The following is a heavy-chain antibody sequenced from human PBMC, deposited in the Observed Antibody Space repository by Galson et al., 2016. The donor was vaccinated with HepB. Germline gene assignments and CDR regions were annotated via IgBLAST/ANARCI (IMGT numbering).Heavy chain of an antibody. J-gene: IGHJ6*04. Sequence: SLRLSCAASGFTFSSHWMSWVRQAPGRGLEWVANIKQDGSDKHYVDSVKGRFTVSRDNARKSMFLQMESLRVGDTAVYYCARRLSVVGIAARGWGYGMDVWGKGTTVTVSS. CDR3: ARRLSVVGIAARGWGYGMDV. D-gene: IGHD2-15*01. CDR2: IKQDGSDK. V-gene: IGHV3-7*01. CDR1: GFTFSSHW.